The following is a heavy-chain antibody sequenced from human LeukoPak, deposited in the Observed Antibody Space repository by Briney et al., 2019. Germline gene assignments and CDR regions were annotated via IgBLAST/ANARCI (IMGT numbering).Heavy chain of an antibody. CDR2: ISGSGGST. CDR3: ARRYYDTSPRAFDI. D-gene: IGHD3-22*01. CDR1: GFTFSSYA. V-gene: IGHV3-23*01. Sequence: PGGSLRLSCAASGFTFSSYAMSWVRQAPGKGLEWVSAISGSGGSTYYADSVKGRFTISRDNAKNSLYLQMNSLRAEDTAVYYCARRYYDTSPRAFDIWGQGTMVTVSS. J-gene: IGHJ3*02.